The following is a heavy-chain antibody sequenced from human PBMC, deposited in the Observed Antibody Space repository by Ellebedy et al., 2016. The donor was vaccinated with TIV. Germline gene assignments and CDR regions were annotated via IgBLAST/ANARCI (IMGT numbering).Heavy chain of an antibody. CDR3: ARGYCSGGSCYPVYFDY. D-gene: IGHD2-15*01. V-gene: IGHV3-53*01. CDR2: IYSGGST. CDR1: GFTVSSNY. Sequence: PGGSLRLSCAASGFTVSSNYMNWVRQAPGKGLEWVSAIYSGGSTYYADSVKGRFTISRDNSKNTLYLQMNSLRAEDTAVYFCARGYCSGGSCYPVYFDYWGQGTLVTVSS. J-gene: IGHJ4*02.